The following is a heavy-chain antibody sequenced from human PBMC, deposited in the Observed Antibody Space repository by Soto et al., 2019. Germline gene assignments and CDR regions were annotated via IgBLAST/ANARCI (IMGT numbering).Heavy chain of an antibody. J-gene: IGHJ4*02. CDR1: GGTFNSHA. Sequence: QVQLVQSGAEVKKPGSSVKGSCKASGGTFNSHALTWVRQAPGQGLEWMGVISPIFETSNYARKFQGRVTITADESTSTAFMELTSLTSDDTAVYYCARDRGWLQPKGSFDYWGQGTLVTVSS. CDR3: ARDRGWLQPKGSFDY. D-gene: IGHD5-12*01. CDR2: ISPIFETS. V-gene: IGHV1-69*01.